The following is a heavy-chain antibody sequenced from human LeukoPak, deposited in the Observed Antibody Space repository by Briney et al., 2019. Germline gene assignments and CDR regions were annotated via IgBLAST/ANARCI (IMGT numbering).Heavy chain of an antibody. CDR3: ARESDNSGYYYDY. D-gene: IGHD3-22*01. CDR1: GFTFSSYS. CDR2: ISSSSSYI. J-gene: IGHJ4*02. V-gene: IGHV3-21*01. Sequence: PGGSLRLSCAASGFTFSSYSMNWVRQAPGKGLEWVSSISSSSSYIYYADSVKGRFTISRDNAKNSLYLQMNSLRAEDTAVYFCARESDNSGYYYDYWGQGTLVTVSS.